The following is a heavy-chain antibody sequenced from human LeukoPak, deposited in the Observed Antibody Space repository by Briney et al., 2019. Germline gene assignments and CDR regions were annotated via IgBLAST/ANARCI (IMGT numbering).Heavy chain of an antibody. CDR1: GFTFSSYA. D-gene: IGHD6-13*01. CDR2: ISGSGAGT. Sequence: GGSLRLSCAASGFTFSSYAMSWVRQAPGKRLEWVSAISGSGAGTYYADSVKGRFTISRDNSKNTLYLQMHSLRAEDTAVYYCATNTSSWSFDYWGQGTLVTVSS. J-gene: IGHJ4*02. CDR3: ATNTSSWSFDY. V-gene: IGHV3-23*01.